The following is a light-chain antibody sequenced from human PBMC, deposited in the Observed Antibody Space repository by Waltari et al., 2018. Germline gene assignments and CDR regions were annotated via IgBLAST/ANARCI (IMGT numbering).Light chain of an antibody. CDR1: SSNIGNNY. V-gene: IGLV1-51*02. J-gene: IGLJ7*01. CDR2: EDS. Sequence: QSGLTQPPSVSAAPGQRVTISCSGGSSNIGNNYVSWYRPFPGTAPKLLIYEDSERPSGIPGRFSGSKSGTSATLDITGLQAGDEADYYCGTWDSSLSGAVFGGGTHLTVL. CDR3: GTWDSSLSGAV.